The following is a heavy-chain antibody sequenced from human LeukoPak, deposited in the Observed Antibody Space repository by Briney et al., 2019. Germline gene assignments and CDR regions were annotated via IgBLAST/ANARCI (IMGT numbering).Heavy chain of an antibody. Sequence: SETLSLTCAVYGASFSGYYWSWIRQPPGKGLGGMGEINHSGSTNYNPSLKSRVTISVDTSKNQFSLKLSSVTAADTAVYYCARGAEISVAGKTEFDYWGQGTLVTVSS. D-gene: IGHD6-19*01. J-gene: IGHJ4*02. CDR3: ARGAEISVAGKTEFDY. CDR1: GASFSGYY. CDR2: INHSGST. V-gene: IGHV4-34*01.